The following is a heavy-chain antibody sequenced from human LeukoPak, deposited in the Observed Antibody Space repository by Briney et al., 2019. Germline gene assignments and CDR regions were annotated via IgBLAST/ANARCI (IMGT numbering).Heavy chain of an antibody. Sequence: GASVKASCKASGGTFSSYAISWVRQAPGQGLEWMGGIIPIFGTANYAQNFQGRVTMTEDTSTDTTYMDLSNLKSDDTAVYYCTTGAFSWDAFDIWGQGTVVTVSS. J-gene: IGHJ3*02. V-gene: IGHV1-69*06. CDR3: TTGAFSWDAFDI. CDR2: IIPIFGTA. CDR1: GGTFSSYA. D-gene: IGHD3-16*01.